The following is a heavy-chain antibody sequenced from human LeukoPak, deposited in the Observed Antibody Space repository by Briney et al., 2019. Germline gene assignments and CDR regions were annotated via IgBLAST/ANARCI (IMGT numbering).Heavy chain of an antibody. D-gene: IGHD3-22*01. J-gene: IGHJ4*02. Sequence: LRLXWGACGFTXSSYAMSWVRQAAGKGVEWVSAISGSGGSTYYADSVKGRFTISRDNSKNTLYLQMNSLRAEDTAVYYCAKDHDSSGYYLYYWGQGTLVTVSS. V-gene: IGHV3-23*01. CDR2: ISGSGGST. CDR1: GFTXSSYA. CDR3: AKDHDSSGYYLYY.